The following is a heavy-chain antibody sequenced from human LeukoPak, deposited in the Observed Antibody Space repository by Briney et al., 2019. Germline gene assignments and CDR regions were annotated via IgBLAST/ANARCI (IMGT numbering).Heavy chain of an antibody. CDR3: AKDRYNDYEGGWFDP. J-gene: IGHJ5*02. Sequence: GGSLRLSCVASGFTFSNYGMTWVRQAPGKGLEWVSVISSGGDNTFYADSVKGRFTISRDNSKNTLYLQMNSLRAEDTAVYYCAKDRYNDYEGGWFDPWGQGTLVTVSS. D-gene: IGHD5-12*01. CDR1: GFTFSNYG. CDR2: ISSGGDNT. V-gene: IGHV3-23*01.